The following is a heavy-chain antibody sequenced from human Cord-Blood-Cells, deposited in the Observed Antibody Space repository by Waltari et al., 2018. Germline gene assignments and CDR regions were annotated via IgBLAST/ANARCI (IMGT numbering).Heavy chain of an antibody. Sequence: QVQLQESGPGLVKPSETLSLTCAVSVYSISSGYSWGWIRQPPGKGLEWIGSIYHSGRTYYTPSLKSRVTISVDTSKNQFSLKLSSVTAADTAVYYCARVGYSGYWDYWGQGTLVTVSS. CDR1: VYSISSGYS. J-gene: IGHJ4*02. D-gene: IGHD5-12*01. CDR3: ARVGYSGYWDY. V-gene: IGHV4-38-2*01. CDR2: IYHSGRT.